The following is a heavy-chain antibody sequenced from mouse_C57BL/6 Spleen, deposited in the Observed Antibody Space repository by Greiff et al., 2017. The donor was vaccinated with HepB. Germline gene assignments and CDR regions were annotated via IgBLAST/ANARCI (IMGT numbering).Heavy chain of an antibody. J-gene: IGHJ4*01. CDR1: GFTFSSYT. Sequence: EVKLMESGGGLVKPGGSLKLSCAASGFTFSSYTMSWVRQTPEKRLEWVATISGGGGNTYYPDSVKGRFTISRDNAKNTLYLQMSSLRSEDTALYYCAIGHYDNLNYYYAMDYWGQGTSVTVSS. CDR3: AIGHYDNLNYYYAMDY. CDR2: ISGGGGNT. D-gene: IGHD2-1*01. V-gene: IGHV5-9*01.